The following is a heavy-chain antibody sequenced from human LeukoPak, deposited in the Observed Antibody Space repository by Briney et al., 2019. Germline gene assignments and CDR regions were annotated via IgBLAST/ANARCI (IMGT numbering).Heavy chain of an antibody. CDR2: IIPIFGTA. CDR1: GGTFSSYA. D-gene: IGHD5-18*01. J-gene: IGHJ4*02. V-gene: IGHV1-69*06. CDR3: ARGIPLPHFDY. Sequence: GASVKVSCKASGGTFSSYAISWVRQAPGQGLERMGGIIPIFGTANYAQKFQGRVTITADKSTSTAYMELSSLRSEDTAVYYCARGIPLPHFDYWGQGTLVTVSS.